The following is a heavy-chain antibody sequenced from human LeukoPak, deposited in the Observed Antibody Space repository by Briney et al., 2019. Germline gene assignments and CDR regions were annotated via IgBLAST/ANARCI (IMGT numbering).Heavy chain of an antibody. CDR1: GYSFTSYW. CDR3: ARPMSQDGGTLGY. CDR2: IYPGDSDT. Sequence: GESLQISCQGSGYSFTSYWIGWVRQMPGKGLEWMGIIYPGDSDTRYSPSVQGQVTISADKSISTAYLQWSSLKASDTAMYYCARPMSQDGGTLGYWGQGTLVTVSS. V-gene: IGHV5-51*01. J-gene: IGHJ4*02. D-gene: IGHD1-7*01.